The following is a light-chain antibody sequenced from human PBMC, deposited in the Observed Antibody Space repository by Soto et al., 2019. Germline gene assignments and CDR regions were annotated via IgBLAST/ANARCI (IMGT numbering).Light chain of an antibody. CDR3: QQYYSTLGT. CDR1: QSVLYSSNNKNY. CDR2: WAS. J-gene: IGKJ1*01. Sequence: DIVMTQSPDSLAVSLGERATINCKSSQSVLYSSNNKNYLAWYQQKPGQPPKLLIYWASTRESGVPDRFSGSGSGTDSTLTISSLQAEDVAVYYCQQYYSTLGTFGQGTKVEIK. V-gene: IGKV4-1*01.